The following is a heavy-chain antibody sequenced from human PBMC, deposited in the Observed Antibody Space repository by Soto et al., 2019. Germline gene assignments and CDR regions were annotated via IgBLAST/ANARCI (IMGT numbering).Heavy chain of an antibody. CDR2: ISAYNGNT. CDR1: GYTFTSYG. D-gene: IGHD3-16*02. CDR3: ARFLIFLHLGDLSLNPYMDV. V-gene: IGHV1-18*01. J-gene: IGHJ6*03. Sequence: ASVKVSCKASGYTFTSYGISWVRQNPGKGLEWMGWISAYNGNTNYAQKLQGRVTMTTNTSTSTAYMELRTLRSDDTAVYYCARFLIFLHLGDLSLNPYMDVWGKGTTVPVSS.